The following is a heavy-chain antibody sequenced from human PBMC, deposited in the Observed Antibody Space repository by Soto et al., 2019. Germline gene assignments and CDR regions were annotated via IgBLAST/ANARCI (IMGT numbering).Heavy chain of an antibody. CDR2: IQYNGYS. CDR3: ARHGFGSLRGRVDG. J-gene: IGHJ6*02. CDR1: GGSITNYY. D-gene: IGHD3-10*01. Sequence: QVQLQESGPGLVKPSETLSLTCTVSGGSITNYYCSWFRQPPGKGLEWIGHIQYNGYSAYNLSLKRRGTMSMHTSKTQSSLTLESVTATDTAVYYCARHGFGSLRGRVDGWGQGTTVIVSS. V-gene: IGHV4-59*08.